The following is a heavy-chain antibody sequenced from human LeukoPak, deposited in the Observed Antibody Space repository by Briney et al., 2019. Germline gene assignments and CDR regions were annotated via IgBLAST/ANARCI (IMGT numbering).Heavy chain of an antibody. V-gene: IGHV3-74*01. CDR1: GFTFSSYW. J-gene: IGHJ4*02. D-gene: IGHD1-26*01. Sequence: PGGSLRLSCAASGFTFSSYWMSWVRQAPGKGLVWVSRINSDGSSTSYADSVKGRSTISRDNAKNTLYLQMNSLRAEDTAVYYCARDRGSGSPGFRYWGQGTLVTVSS. CDR3: ARDRGSGSPGFRY. CDR2: INSDGSST.